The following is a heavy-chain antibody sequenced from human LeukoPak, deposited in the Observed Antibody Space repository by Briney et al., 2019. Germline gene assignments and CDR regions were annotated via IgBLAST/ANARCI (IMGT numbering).Heavy chain of an antibody. D-gene: IGHD1-26*01. V-gene: IGHV1-8*01. CDR2: MNPNSGNT. CDR3: AKAFGIVGATGFDY. CDR1: GYTFTSYD. Sequence: ASVKVSCKASGYTFTSYDINWVRQATGQGLEWMGWMNPNSGNTGYAQKFQGRVTMTRNTSISTAYMELSSLRSEDTALYYCAKAFGIVGATGFDYWGQGTLVTVSS. J-gene: IGHJ4*02.